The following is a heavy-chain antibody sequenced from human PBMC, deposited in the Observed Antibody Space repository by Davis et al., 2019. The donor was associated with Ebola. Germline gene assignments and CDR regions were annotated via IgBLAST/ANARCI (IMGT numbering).Heavy chain of an antibody. CDR1: GFTFSSYE. Sequence: PGGSLRLSCAASGFTFSSYEMNWVRQAPGKGLEWVSYISSSSSTIYYADSVKGRFTISRDNAKNSLYLQMNSLRAEDTAVYYCARSAHSSSWTIRDYYYYMDVWGKGTTVTVSS. V-gene: IGHV3-48*03. CDR2: ISSSSSTI. CDR3: ARSAHSSSWTIRDYYYYMDV. D-gene: IGHD6-13*01. J-gene: IGHJ6*03.